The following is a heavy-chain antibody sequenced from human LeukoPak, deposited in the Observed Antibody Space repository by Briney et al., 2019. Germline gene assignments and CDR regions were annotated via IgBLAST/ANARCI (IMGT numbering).Heavy chain of an antibody. CDR2: IYHSGST. Sequence: SETLSLTCTVSGGSISSGGYYWSWIRQPPGKGLEWIGEIYHSGSTTYNPSLKSRVTISIDTSKTQFSLKLSSVTAADTAVYYCARSGYYSVDYWGQGTLVTVSS. V-gene: IGHV4-61*08. CDR1: GGSISSGGYY. D-gene: IGHD3-22*01. CDR3: ARSGYYSVDY. J-gene: IGHJ4*02.